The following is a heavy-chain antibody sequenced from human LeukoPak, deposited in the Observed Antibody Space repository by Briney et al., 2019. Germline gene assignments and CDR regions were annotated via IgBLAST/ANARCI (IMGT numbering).Heavy chain of an antibody. Sequence: ASVKVSCKASGYTFTSYDINWVRQATGQGLEWMGWMNPNSGGTNYAQKFQGRVTMTRDTSISTAYMELSRLRSDDTAVYYCAATIFGEANPDYWGQGTLVTVSS. CDR1: GYTFTSYD. V-gene: IGHV1-2*02. CDR2: MNPNSGGT. J-gene: IGHJ4*02. CDR3: AATIFGEANPDY. D-gene: IGHD3-3*01.